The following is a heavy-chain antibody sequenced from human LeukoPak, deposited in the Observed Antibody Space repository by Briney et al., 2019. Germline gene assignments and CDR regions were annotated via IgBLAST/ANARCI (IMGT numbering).Heavy chain of an antibody. CDR3: ARAYCSGGSCYSSRGMFDP. Sequence: SETLSLTCTVSGVSITSYYWRWIRQPPGKGLESIGNIYYSGSTNYNPSLKSRVTISVDTSKNHFSLKLSSVTAADTAVYYCARAYCSGGSCYSSRGMFDPWGHGTLVTVSS. CDR2: IYYSGST. V-gene: IGHV4-59*01. CDR1: GVSITSYY. J-gene: IGHJ5*02. D-gene: IGHD2-15*01.